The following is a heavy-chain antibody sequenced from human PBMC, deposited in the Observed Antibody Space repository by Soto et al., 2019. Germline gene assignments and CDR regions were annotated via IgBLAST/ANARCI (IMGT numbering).Heavy chain of an antibody. CDR1: RYTFTSYG. V-gene: IGHV1-18*01. CDR2: ISAYNCNT. CDR3: ARFAVLRYYDSSGYFLYHLAT. D-gene: IGHD3-22*01. J-gene: IGHJ5*02. Sequence: SCKASRYTFTSYGISWLRQAPGQGLDWMGWISAYNCNTNYAQQLQGRVTMTTDTSTSTAYMELRSLRSEDTAVYYCARFAVLRYYDSSGYFLYHLATWGQETLAPVSS.